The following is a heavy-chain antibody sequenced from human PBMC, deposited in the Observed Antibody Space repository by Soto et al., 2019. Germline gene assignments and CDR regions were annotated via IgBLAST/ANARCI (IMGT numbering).Heavy chain of an antibody. V-gene: IGHV2-5*02. D-gene: IGHD6-13*01. CDR1: GFSLSTSGVG. CDR2: IYWDDDK. Sequence: QITLKESGPTLVKPTQPLTLTCTFSGFSLSTSGVGVGWIRQPPGKALEWLALIYWDDDKRYSPSLKSRLTITKDTSKNQVVLTMTNMDPVDTATYYCALIGRSSGRNDAFDIWGQGTMVTVSS. CDR3: ALIGRSSGRNDAFDI. J-gene: IGHJ3*02.